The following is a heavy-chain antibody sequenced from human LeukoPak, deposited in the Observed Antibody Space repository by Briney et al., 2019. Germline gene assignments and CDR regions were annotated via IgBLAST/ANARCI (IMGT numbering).Heavy chain of an antibody. Sequence: VASVNVSCKASGYTFTSYGISWVRQAPGQGLEWMGWISAYNGNTNYAQKLQGRVTMTTDTSTSTAYMELRSLRSDDTAVYYCARRPYYDSSGYYFGYYYYGMDVWGQGTTVTVSS. V-gene: IGHV1-18*01. CDR3: ARRPYYDSSGYYFGYYYYGMDV. J-gene: IGHJ6*02. D-gene: IGHD3-22*01. CDR2: ISAYNGNT. CDR1: GYTFTSYG.